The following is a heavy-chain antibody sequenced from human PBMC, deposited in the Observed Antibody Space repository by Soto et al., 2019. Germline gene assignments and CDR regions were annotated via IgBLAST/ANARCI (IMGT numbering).Heavy chain of an antibody. CDR2: ISYDGSNK. J-gene: IGHJ4*02. V-gene: IGHV3-30*18. CDR3: ANDGMVRGVSFDY. Sequence: GGSLRLSCAASGFTFSSYGMHWVRQAPGKGLEWVAVISYDGSNKYYADSVKGRFTISRDNSKNTLYLQMNSLRAEDTAVYYCANDGMVRGVSFDYWGQGTLVTVSS. CDR1: GFTFSSYG. D-gene: IGHD3-10*01.